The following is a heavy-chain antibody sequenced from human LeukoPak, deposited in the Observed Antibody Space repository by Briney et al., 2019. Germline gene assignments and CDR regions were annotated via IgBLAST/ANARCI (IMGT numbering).Heavy chain of an antibody. CDR2: IHPSGGST. J-gene: IGHJ4*02. V-gene: IGHV1-46*01. D-gene: IGHD3-16*01. CDR1: GYMFTSYY. Sequence: ASAKVSCKASGYMFTSYYMHWVRQAPGQGLEWMGIIHPSGGSTSYARKFQGRVTMTRDTSTSTVYMELSSLRSEDTAVYYCARATDYIWGSYDYWGQGTLVTVSS. CDR3: ARATDYIWGSYDY.